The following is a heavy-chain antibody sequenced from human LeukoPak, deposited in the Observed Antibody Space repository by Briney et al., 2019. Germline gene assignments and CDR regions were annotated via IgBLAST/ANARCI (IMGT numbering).Heavy chain of an antibody. CDR3: VRDKISGWFVDQ. Sequence: QAGGSLRLSCAASGFTLSTYWVHSVRQAPGKGPVLVSRISSDGSNTIYADSVKGRFTVSRDNDKNTLYLQMNSLRAEDAAVYYCVRDKISGWFVDQWGQGTLVTVSS. J-gene: IGHJ4*02. CDR2: ISSDGSNT. D-gene: IGHD6-19*01. CDR1: GFTLSTYW. V-gene: IGHV3-74*01.